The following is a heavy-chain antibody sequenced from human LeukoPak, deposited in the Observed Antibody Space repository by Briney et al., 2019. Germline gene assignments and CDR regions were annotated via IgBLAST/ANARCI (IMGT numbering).Heavy chain of an antibody. CDR1: GFTFSSYG. J-gene: IGHJ6*02. CDR3: AKDSVNYDFWSYYYYYGMDV. CDR2: ISYDGSNK. Sequence: GGSLRLSCAASGFTFSSYGMHLVRQAPGKGLEWVAVISYDGSNKYYADSVKGRFTISRDNSKNTLYLQMNSLRAEDTAVYYCAKDSVNYDFWSYYYYYGMDVWGQGTTVTVSS. V-gene: IGHV3-30*18. D-gene: IGHD3-3*01.